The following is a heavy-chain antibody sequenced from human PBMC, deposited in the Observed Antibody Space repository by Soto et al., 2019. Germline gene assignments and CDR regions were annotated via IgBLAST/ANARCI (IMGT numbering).Heavy chain of an antibody. J-gene: IGHJ6*02. Sequence: SETLSLTCAVSGDSITSIYHWAWIRQPPGRGLDCVGNIYHSGTTYYNPSLKSRVTISVDRSKNQFSLKLSSVTAADTAVYYCARTLLYCSSTSCYRDYYYGMDVWGQGTTVTVSS. CDR3: ARTLLYCSSTSCYRDYYYGMDV. D-gene: IGHD2-2*02. CDR2: IYHSGTT. CDR1: GDSITSIYH. V-gene: IGHV4-38-2*01.